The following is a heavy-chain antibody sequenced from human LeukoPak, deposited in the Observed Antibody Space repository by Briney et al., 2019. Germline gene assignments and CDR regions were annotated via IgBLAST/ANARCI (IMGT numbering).Heavy chain of an antibody. CDR2: IYYGGST. D-gene: IGHD3-22*01. CDR1: GGSISSSSYY. CDR3: ATNYYDSSGYSDY. J-gene: IGHJ4*02. V-gene: IGHV4-39*07. Sequence: SQTLSLTCTVSGGSISSSSYYWGWIRQPPGKGLEWIGNIYYGGSTFCNPSLKSRVTMSLDTSKNQFSLMLSSVTAADTAVYYCATNYYDSSGYSDYWGQGTLVTVSS.